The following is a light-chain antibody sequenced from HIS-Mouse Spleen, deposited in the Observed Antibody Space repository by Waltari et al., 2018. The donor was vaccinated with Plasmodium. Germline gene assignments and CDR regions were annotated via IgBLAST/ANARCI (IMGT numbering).Light chain of an antibody. CDR3: YSTDSSGNHRV. V-gene: IGLV3-10*01. CDR2: EDS. CDR1: ALPKKY. Sequence: SYELTQPPSVSVSPGQTARITCSGDALPKKYAYWYQQKSGQAPVLCIYEDSKRPSGIPGGFSGSSSGTMATLTISGAQVEDEADYYCYSTDSSGNHRVFGGGTKLTVL. J-gene: IGLJ3*02.